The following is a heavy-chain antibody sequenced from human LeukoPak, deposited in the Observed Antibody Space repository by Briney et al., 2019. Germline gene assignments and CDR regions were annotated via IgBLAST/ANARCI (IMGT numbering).Heavy chain of an antibody. D-gene: IGHD3-9*01. CDR2: INHSGST. CDR1: GGSFSGYY. CDR3: AREGFEDY. V-gene: IGHV4-34*01. J-gene: IGHJ4*02. Sequence: SETLSLTCAVYGGSFSGYYWSWIRQPPGKGLEWIGEINHSGSTNYNPSLKSRVTISVDTSKNQFSLKLSSVTAADTAVYYCAREGFEDYWGQGTLVTVSS.